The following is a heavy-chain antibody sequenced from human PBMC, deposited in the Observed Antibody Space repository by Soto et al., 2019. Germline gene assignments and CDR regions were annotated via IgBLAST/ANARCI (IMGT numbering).Heavy chain of an antibody. D-gene: IGHD3-3*01. V-gene: IGHV3-11*06. CDR3: ARDMGFDFWSGLSYHYYGMDV. CDR2: ISGNSRYT. J-gene: IGHJ6*02. Sequence: PGGSLRLSCAASGFTFSDYYMTWIRQVPGKGLEWVSFISGNSRYTDYADFVKGRFTISRDNANNSLYLQMHSLRAEDTAVYYCARDMGFDFWSGLSYHYYGMDVWGQGTTVTVSS. CDR1: GFTFSDYY.